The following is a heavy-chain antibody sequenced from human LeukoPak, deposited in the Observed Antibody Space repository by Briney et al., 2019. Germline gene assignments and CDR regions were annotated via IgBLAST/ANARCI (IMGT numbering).Heavy chain of an antibody. CDR2: ISAYNGNT. Sequence: ASVKVSCKASGYTFTSYGISWVRQAPGQGLEWIGWISAYNGNTNYAQKLQGRVTITTDTSTSTAYMELRSLRSEDTAVYYCARGVNYYGSGSYRWGFDYWGQGTLVTVSS. V-gene: IGHV1-18*01. CDR1: GYTFTSYG. D-gene: IGHD3-10*01. J-gene: IGHJ4*02. CDR3: ARGVNYYGSGSYRWGFDY.